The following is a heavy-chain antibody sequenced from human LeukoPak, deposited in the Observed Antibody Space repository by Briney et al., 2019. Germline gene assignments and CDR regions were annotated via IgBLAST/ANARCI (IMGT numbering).Heavy chain of an antibody. Sequence: GSLRLSCAASGLTFSNAWMSWVRQAPGKGLGWVGRIKSKTEGETIDYAAPVRGRFTISRDDSKNTLYLQMNNLKTEDTAVYYCTTDGVVTGTTASDYWGQGTLVTVSS. CDR2: IKSKTEGETI. V-gene: IGHV3-15*01. D-gene: IGHD1-7*01. J-gene: IGHJ4*02. CDR1: GLTFSNAW. CDR3: TTDGVVTGTTASDY.